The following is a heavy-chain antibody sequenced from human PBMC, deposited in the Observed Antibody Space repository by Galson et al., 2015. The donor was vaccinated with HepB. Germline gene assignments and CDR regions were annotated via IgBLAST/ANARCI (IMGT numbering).Heavy chain of an antibody. V-gene: IGHV1-18*01. CDR3: ARAERRAGGVPVALSWFAP. D-gene: IGHD2-2*01. CDR2: ISANNGEP. J-gene: IGHJ5*02. CDR1: GYTFTNYV. Sequence: SVKVSCKASGYTFTNYVISWVRQAPGQGLEWMGWISANNGEPNYAQKFQDRITITTDTSARTAYMELRSLRSDDTAVYYCARAERRAGGVPVALSWFAPWGQGTLVTVSS.